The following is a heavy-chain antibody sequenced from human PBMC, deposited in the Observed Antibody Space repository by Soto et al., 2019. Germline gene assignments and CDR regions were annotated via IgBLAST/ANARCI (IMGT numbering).Heavy chain of an antibody. Sequence: ELQLLGSGGGLVQPGGSLRLSCAASGFTFSSCAMAWVRQAPGKGLEWVSVISGGGNTYYAAVKGRFTISRDDSKNTLYLQMNSLKTEDTAVYSCATLLGLVVPGTFDCWGQGTLVTVSS. D-gene: IGHD3-22*01. J-gene: IGHJ4*02. V-gene: IGHV3-23*03. CDR2: ISGGGNT. CDR1: GFTFSSCA. CDR3: ATLLGLVVPGTFDC.